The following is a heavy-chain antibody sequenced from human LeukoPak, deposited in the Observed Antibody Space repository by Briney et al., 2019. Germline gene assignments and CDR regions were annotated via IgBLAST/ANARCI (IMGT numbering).Heavy chain of an antibody. CDR2: ILYDGSNE. D-gene: IGHD5-18*01. CDR3: ARVADTAMVFDY. J-gene: IGHJ4*02. V-gene: IGHV3-30*04. CDR1: GFTFSTYA. Sequence: GRSLRLSCAASGFTFSTYAMHWVRQAPGKGLEWVAVILYDGSNEYYADSVKGRFTISRDNAKNSLYLQMNSLRAEDTAVYYCARVADTAMVFDYWGQGTLVTVSS.